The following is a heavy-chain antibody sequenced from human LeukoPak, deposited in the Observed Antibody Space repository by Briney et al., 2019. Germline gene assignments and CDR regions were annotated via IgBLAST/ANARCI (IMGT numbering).Heavy chain of an antibody. D-gene: IGHD6-19*01. V-gene: IGHV3-23*01. Sequence: GGSLSLSCAASGFTFSSYAMSWVRQAPGKGLEWVSAISASGGSTYYADSVKGRFTISRDNSKNTLFLRMNSPRAEDTAVYYCAKDHSSGWPYCFPYWGQGTLVTVSS. CDR2: ISASGGST. J-gene: IGHJ4*02. CDR1: GFTFSSYA. CDR3: AKDHSSGWPYCFPY.